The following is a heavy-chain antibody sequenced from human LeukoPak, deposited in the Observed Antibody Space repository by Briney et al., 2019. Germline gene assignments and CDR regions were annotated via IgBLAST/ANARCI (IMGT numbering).Heavy chain of an antibody. CDR2: IVVGSGNT. Sequence: SVKVSCKASGFTFTSSAMQWVRQARGQRLEWIGWIVVGSGNTNYAQKFQERVTITRDMSTSTAYMELSSLRSEDTAVYYCARDIVVVPAAMSPMGSDYYYGMDVWGQGTTVTVSS. J-gene: IGHJ6*02. CDR1: GFTFTSSA. V-gene: IGHV1-58*02. D-gene: IGHD2-2*01. CDR3: ARDIVVVPAAMSPMGSDYYYGMDV.